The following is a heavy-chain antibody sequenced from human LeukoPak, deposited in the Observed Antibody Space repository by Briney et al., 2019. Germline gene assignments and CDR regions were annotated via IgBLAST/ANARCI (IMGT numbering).Heavy chain of an antibody. Sequence: GGSLRLSCAAYGFTFSTYWRDWVRHAPGKGLVWVSRIKSDGSTNYADSVKGRFTISRDNANNTLSLQMNSLRPEDTGVYYCARAPSEIGGYYPEYFRHWGQGTLVTVSS. CDR3: ARAPSEIGGYYPEYFRH. V-gene: IGHV3-74*01. D-gene: IGHD3-22*01. CDR1: GFTFSTYW. CDR2: IKSDGST. J-gene: IGHJ1*01.